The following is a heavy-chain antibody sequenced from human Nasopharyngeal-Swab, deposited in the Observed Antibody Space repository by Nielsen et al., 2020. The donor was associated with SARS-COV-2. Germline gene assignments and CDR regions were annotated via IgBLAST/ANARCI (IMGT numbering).Heavy chain of an antibody. D-gene: IGHD3-10*01. CDR1: GFTFSNYG. V-gene: IGHV3-33*01. CDR2: IWFDGSKK. J-gene: IGHJ6*02. Sequence: GESLKISCAASGFTFSNYGMHWVRQAPGKGLEWVTVIWFDGSKKYYADSVKGRFTVSRDNSKKTLYLQMNSLRADDTAVYYCARRLVWFGEAHYYYYGMDVWGQGTTVTVSS. CDR3: ARRLVWFGEAHYYYYGMDV.